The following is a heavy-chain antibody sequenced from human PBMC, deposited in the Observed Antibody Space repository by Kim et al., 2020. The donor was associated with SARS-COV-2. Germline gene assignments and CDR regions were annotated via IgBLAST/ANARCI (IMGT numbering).Heavy chain of an antibody. V-gene: IGHV4-61*02. CDR2: IYTSGST. CDR3: AREGTYYDILTGYSPGLPDY. CDR1: GGSISSGSYY. J-gene: IGHJ4*02. D-gene: IGHD3-9*01. Sequence: SETLSLTCTVSGGSISSGSYYWSWIRQPAGKGLEWIGRIYTSGSTNYNPSLKSRVTISVDTSKNQFSLKLSSVTAADTAVYYCAREGTYYDILTGYSPGLPDYWGQGTLVTVSS.